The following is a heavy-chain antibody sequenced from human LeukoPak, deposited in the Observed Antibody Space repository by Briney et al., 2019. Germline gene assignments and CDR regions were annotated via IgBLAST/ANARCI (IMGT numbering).Heavy chain of an antibody. CDR1: GFTFSSYA. CDR2: ISYDGSNK. Sequence: GGSLRLSCAASGFTFSSYAMHWVRQAPGKGLEWVAVISYDGSNKYYADSVKGRFTISRDNSKNTLYLQMNSLRAEDTAVYYCARDSTPPTYYYDRGGEPPFDYWGQGTLVTVSS. V-gene: IGHV3-30-3*01. CDR3: ARDSTPPTYYYDRGGEPPFDY. D-gene: IGHD3-22*01. J-gene: IGHJ4*02.